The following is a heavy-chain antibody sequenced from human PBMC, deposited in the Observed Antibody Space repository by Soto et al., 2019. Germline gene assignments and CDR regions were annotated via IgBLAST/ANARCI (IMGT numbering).Heavy chain of an antibody. CDR2: IYYSGST. D-gene: IGHD2-15*01. V-gene: IGHV4-59*01. Sequence: SETLALTCTVSGGSISSYYWGWIRQPLGKGLEFIGYIYYSGSTNYTPSLKSRVTMSADTSRNQFFLKLSSVTPADTAVYSCATSYCGGSSCYSALDYWGQGTLVTVSS. CDR1: GGSISSYY. J-gene: IGHJ4*02. CDR3: ATSYCGGSSCYSALDY.